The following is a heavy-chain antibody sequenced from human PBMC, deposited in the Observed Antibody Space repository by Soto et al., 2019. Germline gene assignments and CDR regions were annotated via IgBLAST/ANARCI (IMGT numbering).Heavy chain of an antibody. CDR1: GFNFNNFG. Sequence: VQLLESGGGPVKPGGSLRLSCAASGFNFNNFGMNWFRQAPGKGLEWVSSIRTSSSYIYYADSVKGRFTISRDNAKKSLYLEMNRLGVEDTAVYYCARDRAPFCGGDCGLVDVWGQGTSVTVSS. V-gene: IGHV3-21*01. CDR3: ARDRAPFCGGDCGLVDV. J-gene: IGHJ6*02. D-gene: IGHD2-21*02. CDR2: IRTSSSYI.